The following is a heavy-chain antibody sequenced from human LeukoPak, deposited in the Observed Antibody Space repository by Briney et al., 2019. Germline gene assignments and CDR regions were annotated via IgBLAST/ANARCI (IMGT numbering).Heavy chain of an antibody. CDR2: INHSGST. D-gene: IGHD6-13*01. CDR3: ARGRYLTTGGGAAAGFLDY. CDR1: GGSFSGYY. J-gene: IGHJ4*02. V-gene: IGHV4-34*01. Sequence: SETLSLTCGVSGGSFSGYYWNWIRQPPGKGLEWIGEINHSGSTNYNPSLRSRVTISVDTSQKQFSLRLSSVTAADTAVYYCARGRYLTTGGGAAAGFLDYWGQGTLVTVSS.